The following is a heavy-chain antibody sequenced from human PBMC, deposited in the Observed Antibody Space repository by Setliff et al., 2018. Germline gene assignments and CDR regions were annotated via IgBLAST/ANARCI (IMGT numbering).Heavy chain of an antibody. J-gene: IGHJ4*02. V-gene: IGHV3-7*01. CDR2: INQDGSEK. CDR3: AKDIYGSGSYAVGGYFDY. D-gene: IGHD3-10*01. CDR1: GFTFNSYW. Sequence: GGSLRLSCGISGFTFNSYWMSWVRQAPGKGLEWVADINQDGSEKKYVDSVKGRFTISRDNAKNSLYLEMNSLRAEDTAEYYCAKDIYGSGSYAVGGYFDYWGQGTQVTVSS.